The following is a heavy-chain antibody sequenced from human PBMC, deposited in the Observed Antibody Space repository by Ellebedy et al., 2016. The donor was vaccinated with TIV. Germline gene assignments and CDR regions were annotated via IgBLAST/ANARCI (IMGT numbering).Heavy chain of an antibody. CDR1: GYTFTDYY. D-gene: IGHD6-13*01. Sequence: AASVKVSCKTSGYTFTDYYMHWMRQAPGQGLEWMGWIYPNSGDTKYAQKFQGRVTMTRDTSITTAYMELNRLTSDDTATYYCASVTFSSLSPFDYWGLGTLVTVSS. CDR3: ASVTFSSLSPFDY. J-gene: IGHJ4*02. V-gene: IGHV1-2*02. CDR2: IYPNSGDT.